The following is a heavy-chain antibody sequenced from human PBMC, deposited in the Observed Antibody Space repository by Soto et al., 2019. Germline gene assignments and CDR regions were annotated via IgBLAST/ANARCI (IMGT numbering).Heavy chain of an antibody. CDR3: AQRCSSSDWPRNYHYAMDV. Sequence: QVQLVQSGAEVKKPGSSVKVSCKASGGTFSNYAIIWVRQAPGQGLEWVGGIIPIFGTVNNAQKFQGRVRVTADESTSTAYMELSSLSSEDTAVYYCAQRCSSSDWPRNYHYAMDVWGQGTAVTVSS. D-gene: IGHD2-2*01. J-gene: IGHJ6*02. V-gene: IGHV1-69*01. CDR2: IIPIFGTV. CDR1: GGTFSNYA.